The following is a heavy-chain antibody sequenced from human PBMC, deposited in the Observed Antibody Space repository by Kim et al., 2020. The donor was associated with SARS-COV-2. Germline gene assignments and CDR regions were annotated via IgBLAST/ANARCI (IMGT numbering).Heavy chain of an antibody. D-gene: IGHD3-22*01. CDR3: EREERIPMLVVIITSAFDI. Sequence: GGSLRLSCAASGFTFSSYEMNWVRQAPGKGLEWVSYISSSGSTIYYSDSVKGRFTIPRDNAKNSLYLQMNSPRAEDTAVYYCEREERIPMLVVIITSAFDIWGQGTMVTVSS. V-gene: IGHV3-48*03. CDR1: GFTFSSYE. J-gene: IGHJ3*02. CDR2: ISSSGSTI.